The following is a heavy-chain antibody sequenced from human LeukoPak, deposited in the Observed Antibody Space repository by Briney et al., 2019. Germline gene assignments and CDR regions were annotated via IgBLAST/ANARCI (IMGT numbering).Heavy chain of an antibody. V-gene: IGHV1-24*01. CDR3: ATDSSGSTYYFDY. CDR2: FDPEDGET. J-gene: IGHJ4*02. D-gene: IGHD1-26*01. Sequence: APVKVSCKVSGYTLTELSMHWVRQAPGKGLEWMGGFDPEDGETIYAQKFQGRVTMTEDTSTDTAYMELSSLRSEDTAVYYCATDSSGSTYYFDYWGQGTLVTVSS. CDR1: GYTLTELS.